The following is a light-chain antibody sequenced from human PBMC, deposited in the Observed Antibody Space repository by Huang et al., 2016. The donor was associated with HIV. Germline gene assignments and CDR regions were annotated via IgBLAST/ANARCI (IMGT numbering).Light chain of an antibody. CDR1: QSVSSSS. Sequence: EIVLTQSPGTLSLSPGERATLSCRASQSVSSSSLAWYQQRPGQAPRLLIYGASNRATGVPDRFSGSGSGTDFTLTINRLQSEDFVVYFCQHYDTSRYTFGQGTKLEIK. CDR3: QHYDTSRYT. V-gene: IGKV3-20*01. CDR2: GAS. J-gene: IGKJ2*01.